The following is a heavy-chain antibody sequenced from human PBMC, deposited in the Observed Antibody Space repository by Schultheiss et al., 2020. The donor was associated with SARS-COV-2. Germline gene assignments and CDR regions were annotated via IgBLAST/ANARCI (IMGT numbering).Heavy chain of an antibody. Sequence: GGSLRLSCAASGFPFSDYYMTWLRQAPGRGLEWVAVISYDGSNKYYADSVKGRFTISRDNSKNTLYLQMNSLKTEDTAVYYCTSSITMIQRGGGYWGQGTLVTVSS. V-gene: IGHV3-30*03. CDR3: TSSITMIQRGGGY. J-gene: IGHJ4*02. D-gene: IGHD3-22*01. CDR1: GFPFSDYY. CDR2: ISYDGSNK.